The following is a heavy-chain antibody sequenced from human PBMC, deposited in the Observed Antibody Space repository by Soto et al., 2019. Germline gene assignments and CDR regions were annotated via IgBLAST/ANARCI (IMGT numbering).Heavy chain of an antibody. D-gene: IGHD5-12*01. Sequence: GASVKVSCKASGGTFSSYAISWVRQAPGQGLEWMGGIIPIFGTANYAQKFQGRVTITADESTSTAYMELSSLRSEDTSVYYCARAYDPKYVDIVAPLDYWGQGNLVTVS. CDR2: IIPIFGTA. J-gene: IGHJ4*02. V-gene: IGHV1-69*13. CDR1: GGTFSSYA. CDR3: ARAYDPKYVDIVAPLDY.